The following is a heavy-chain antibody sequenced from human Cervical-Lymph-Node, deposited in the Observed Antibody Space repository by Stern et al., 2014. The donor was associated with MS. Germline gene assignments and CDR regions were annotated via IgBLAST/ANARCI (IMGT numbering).Heavy chain of an antibody. CDR1: GYIFTSYW. Sequence: VQLVQSGAEVKKPGESLKISCKGSGYIFTSYWIGWVRQMPGKGLDGMGRTYPGDSDTRYGPYFQGQVTISADNSISPAYLQWSSLKASDTAIYYCARTGYCSGGSCYSDYYYGMDVWGQGTTVTVSS. J-gene: IGHJ6*02. CDR2: TYPGDSDT. CDR3: ARTGYCSGGSCYSDYYYGMDV. D-gene: IGHD2-15*01. V-gene: IGHV5-51*01.